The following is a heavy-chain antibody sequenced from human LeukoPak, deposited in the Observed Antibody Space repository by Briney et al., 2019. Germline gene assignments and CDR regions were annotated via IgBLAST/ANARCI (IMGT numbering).Heavy chain of an antibody. J-gene: IGHJ3*02. D-gene: IGHD1-26*01. CDR1: GYTFTSYY. CDR3: ARDLLTEWELLKGDAFDI. CDR2: INPSGGST. Sequence: ASVKVSCKASGYTFTSYYMHWVRQAPGQGLEWMGIINPSGGSTSYAQKFQSRVTMTRDTSTSTVYRELSSLRSEDTAVYYCARDLLTEWELLKGDAFDIWGQGTMVTVSS. V-gene: IGHV1-46*01.